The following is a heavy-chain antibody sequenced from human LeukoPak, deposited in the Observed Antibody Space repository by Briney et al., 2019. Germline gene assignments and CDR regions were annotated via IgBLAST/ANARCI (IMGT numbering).Heavy chain of an antibody. CDR3: ARPRYYDSSGYYFDI. J-gene: IGHJ3*02. D-gene: IGHD3-22*01. Sequence: PGGSLRLSCAASGFTVSSNYMSWVRQAPGKGLEWVSVIYSGGSTYYADSVKGRFTISRDNSKNTLYLQMNSLRAEDTAVYYCARPRYYDSSGYYFDIWGQGTMVTVSS. CDR1: GFTVSSNY. CDR2: IYSGGST. V-gene: IGHV3-53*01.